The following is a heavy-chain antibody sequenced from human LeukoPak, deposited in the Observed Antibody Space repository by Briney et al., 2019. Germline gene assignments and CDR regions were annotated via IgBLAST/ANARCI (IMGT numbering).Heavy chain of an antibody. CDR2: ITGSGGAT. Sequence: GGSLRLSCGVSGFTFKKYVMSWVRQAPGKGLEWVSGITGSGGATYYADSVKGRFTISRDNSKDTLYLHMNGLRAEDTAVYYCAKDSGAYGDFSNFDYWGQGTLVTVSS. CDR1: GFTFKKYV. D-gene: IGHD4-17*01. J-gene: IGHJ4*02. CDR3: AKDSGAYGDFSNFDY. V-gene: IGHV3-23*01.